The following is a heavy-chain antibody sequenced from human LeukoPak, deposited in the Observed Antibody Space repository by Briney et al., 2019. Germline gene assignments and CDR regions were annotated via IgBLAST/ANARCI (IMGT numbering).Heavy chain of an antibody. D-gene: IGHD3-3*01. CDR1: GVPISTYY. CDR3: ARGGGGITIFGVVSFEY. J-gene: IGHJ4*02. V-gene: IGHV4-59*01. CDR2: VHYSGDT. Sequence: SETLSLTCSVSGVPISTYYWSWIRQSPGRGLEWIGYVHYSGDTQYNPSLESRVSISVDTSKNQFSLNLHSVTAADTAVYYCARGGGGITIFGVVSFEYWGQGALVIVSS.